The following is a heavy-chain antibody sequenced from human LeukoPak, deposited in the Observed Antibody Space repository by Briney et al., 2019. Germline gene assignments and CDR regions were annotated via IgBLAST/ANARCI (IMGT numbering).Heavy chain of an antibody. Sequence: ASVKVSCKASGYTFTGYYMHWVRQAPGQGLEWMGWINTNSGGANYAQKFQGRVTMTRDTSISTAYMELSRLRSDDTAVYYCASPVWGSSGWNFDYWGQGTLVTVSS. CDR3: ASPVWGSSGWNFDY. D-gene: IGHD6-19*01. J-gene: IGHJ4*02. CDR1: GYTFTGYY. CDR2: INTNSGGA. V-gene: IGHV1-2*02.